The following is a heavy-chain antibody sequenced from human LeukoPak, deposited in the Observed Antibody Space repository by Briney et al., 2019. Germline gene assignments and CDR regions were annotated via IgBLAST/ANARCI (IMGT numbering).Heavy chain of an antibody. Sequence: GGSLRLSCAASGFTLSDYYMSWIRQAPGKGLEWISYITSCGNSIYDADSVKGRFTTSRDNAKNSLYLQMNSLRAEDTAVYYFARNIPYSKVPARQYNYLNPGGQGTLVTVPS. V-gene: IGHV3-11*04. CDR1: GFTLSDYY. CDR3: ARNIPYSKVPARQYNYLNP. CDR2: ITSCGNSI. D-gene: IGHD1-1*01. J-gene: IGHJ5*02.